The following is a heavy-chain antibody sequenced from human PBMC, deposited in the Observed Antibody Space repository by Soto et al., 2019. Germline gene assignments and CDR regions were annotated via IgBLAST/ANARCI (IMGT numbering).Heavy chain of an antibody. CDR1: GGTFSSYA. CDR2: IIPIFGTA. CDR3: ARFPGIAVAGTEPLPP. Sequence: QVQLVQSGAEVKKPGSSVKVSCKASGGTFSSYAISWVRQAPGQGLEWMGGIIPIFGTANYAQKFQGRVTSSADESTSTADMELSSLRSEDTAVYYCARFPGIAVAGTEPLPPWGQGTLVTVSS. V-gene: IGHV1-69*01. J-gene: IGHJ5*02. D-gene: IGHD6-19*01.